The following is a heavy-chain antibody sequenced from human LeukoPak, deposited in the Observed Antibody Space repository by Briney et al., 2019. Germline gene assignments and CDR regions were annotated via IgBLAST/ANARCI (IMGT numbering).Heavy chain of an antibody. CDR2: IIPIFGTA. CDR3: ARDADGGSYHNWFDP. V-gene: IGHV1-69*05. J-gene: IGHJ5*02. Sequence: GSSVKVSCKASGGTFSSYAISWVRQAPGQGLEWMGRIIPIFGTANYAQKFQGRVTITTDESTSTAYMELSSLRSEDTAVYYCARDADGGSYHNWFDPWGQGTLVTVSS. CDR1: GGTFSSYA. D-gene: IGHD3-16*02.